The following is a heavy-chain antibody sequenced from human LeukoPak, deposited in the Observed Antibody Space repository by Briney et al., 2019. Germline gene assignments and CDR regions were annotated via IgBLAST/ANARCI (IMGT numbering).Heavy chain of an antibody. V-gene: IGHV3-48*04. CDR3: ARDPYIAAAGTWDWYFDL. CDR1: GFTFSSYA. Sequence: GGSLRLSCAASGFTFSSYAMSWVRQAPGKGLEWVSYISSSSSTIYYADSVKGRLTISRDNAKNSLYLQMNSLRAEDTAVYYCARDPYIAAAGTWDWYFDLWGRGTLVTVSS. J-gene: IGHJ2*01. CDR2: ISSSSSTI. D-gene: IGHD6-13*01.